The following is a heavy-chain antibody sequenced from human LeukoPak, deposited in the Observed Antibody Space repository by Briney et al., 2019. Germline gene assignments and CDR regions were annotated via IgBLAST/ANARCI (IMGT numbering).Heavy chain of an antibody. CDR1: GGSFSGSY. V-gene: IGHV4-34*01. D-gene: IGHD3-9*01. J-gene: IGHJ5*02. CDR2: INNSGST. CDR3: ARESGYYDVLTGYYNQNWFDP. Sequence: SETLSLTCAVYGGSFSGSYWSWIRQPPGKGLERIGEINNSGSTNYNPSLKSRVTISVDTSKNQFSLKLTSVTAADTAVFYCARESGYYDVLTGYYNQNWFDPWGQGTLVTVSS.